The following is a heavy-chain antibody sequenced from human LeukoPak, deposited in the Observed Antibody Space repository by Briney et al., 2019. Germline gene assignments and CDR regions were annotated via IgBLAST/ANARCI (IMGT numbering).Heavy chain of an antibody. CDR2: INHSGST. CDR1: GGSFSGYY. Sequence: SETVSLTCAVYGGSFSGYYWSWIRQPPGKGLEWIGEINHSGSTNYNPSLTSRVTILVDTSKNQFSLKLSSVTAADTAVYYCARGLNPTYYYGSGSHSFDYWGQGTPVTVSS. CDR3: ARGLNPTYYYGSGSHSFDY. D-gene: IGHD3-10*01. J-gene: IGHJ4*02. V-gene: IGHV4-34*01.